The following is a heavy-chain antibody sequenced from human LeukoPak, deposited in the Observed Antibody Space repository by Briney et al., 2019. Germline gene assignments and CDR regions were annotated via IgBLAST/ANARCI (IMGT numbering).Heavy chain of an antibody. J-gene: IGHJ4*02. CDR1: GYSFTTYG. CDR3: ARDRGKYDSSDDYYYAYYFDY. V-gene: IGHV1-18*01. CDR2: ISAYNGNT. D-gene: IGHD3-22*01. Sequence: ASVKVSCKTSGYSFTTYGSTWVRQAPGQGLEWMGWISAYNGNTIYAQKSQGRVTMTTDTSTSTAYMELRSLRSDDTAVYYCARDRGKYDSSDDYYYAYYFDYWGQGTLVTVSS.